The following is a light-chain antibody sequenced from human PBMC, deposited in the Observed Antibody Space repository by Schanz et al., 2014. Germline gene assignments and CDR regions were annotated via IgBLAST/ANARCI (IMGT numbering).Light chain of an antibody. CDR2: DVS. Sequence: QSALTQPASVSGSPGQPITISCIGTSSDIGAYNYVSWYQQHPGKAPKLMIYDVSNRPSGVSSRFSGSKSGNTAFMTISGLQAEDEADYYCCSYAGSYYVFGTGTKLTVL. CDR3: CSYAGSYYV. CDR1: SSDIGAYNY. V-gene: IGLV2-14*03. J-gene: IGLJ1*01.